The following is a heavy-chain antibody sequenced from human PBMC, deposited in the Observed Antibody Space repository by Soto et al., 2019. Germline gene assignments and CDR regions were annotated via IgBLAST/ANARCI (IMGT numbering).Heavy chain of an antibody. CDR1: GRTFSSYA. CDR3: ARRSIIYYGMDV. CDR2: IIPIFGTA. Sequence: SMKVSCKASGRTFSSYAISWVRQAPGQGLEWMGGIIPIFGTANYAQKFQGRVTITADESTSTAYMELSSLRSEDTAVYYCARRSIIYYGMDVWGQGTTVTVSS. J-gene: IGHJ6*02. V-gene: IGHV1-69*13.